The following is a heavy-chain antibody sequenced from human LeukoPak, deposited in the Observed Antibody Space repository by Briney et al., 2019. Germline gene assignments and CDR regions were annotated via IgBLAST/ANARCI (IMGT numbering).Heavy chain of an antibody. Sequence: GASVKVSCKASGYTFTGYYMHWVRQAPGQGLEWMGWINPNSGGTNYAQKFQGRVTMTRDTSISTAYMELSRLRSDDTAVYYCASTGYCSGGSCYYSIRAEYFQHWGQGTLVTVSS. J-gene: IGHJ1*01. D-gene: IGHD2-15*01. CDR1: GYTFTGYY. CDR3: ASTGYCSGGSCYYSIRAEYFQH. CDR2: INPNSGGT. V-gene: IGHV1-2*02.